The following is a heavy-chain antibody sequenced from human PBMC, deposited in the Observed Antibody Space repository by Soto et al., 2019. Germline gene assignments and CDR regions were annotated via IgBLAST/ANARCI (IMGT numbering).Heavy chain of an antibody. CDR2: ISGSGGST. V-gene: IGHV3-23*01. Sequence: EVQLLESGGGLVQPGGSLRLSCAASGFTFSSYAMSWVRQAPGKGLEWVSAISGSGGSTYYADSVKGRFTISRDNSKNTLYLEMNSLRAEDTAVYYCAKGSRGYSYGYGAQTLDYWGQGTLVTVSS. D-gene: IGHD5-18*01. CDR3: AKGSRGYSYGYGAQTLDY. J-gene: IGHJ4*02. CDR1: GFTFSSYA.